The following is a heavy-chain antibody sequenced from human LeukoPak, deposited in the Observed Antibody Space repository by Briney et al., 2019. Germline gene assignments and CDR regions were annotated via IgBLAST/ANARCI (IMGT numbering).Heavy chain of an antibody. CDR3: ARGRRGYRTELDS. D-gene: IGHD3-22*01. J-gene: IGHJ4*02. CDR2: IYQSGTT. CDR1: GDSPASGYY. Sequence: PSETLSLTCIVSGDSPASGYYGGWIRQAPGKGLEWIGSIYQSGTTYYNPPLKSRVTISKDTSKNQFSLRLTSVTDADTALYYCARGRRGYRTELDSWGQGTLVTVSS. V-gene: IGHV4-38-2*02.